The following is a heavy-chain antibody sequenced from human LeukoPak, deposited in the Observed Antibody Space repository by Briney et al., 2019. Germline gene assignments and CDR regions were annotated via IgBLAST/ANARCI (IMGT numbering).Heavy chain of an antibody. Sequence: SETLSLTCTVSGGSISGGGYYWSWIRQHPGKGLEWIGYIDYSGSTYYNPTLKSRVTISVDTSKNHFSLKLSSVTAADTAVYYCARDRDYYDSSGYYLHDAFDIWGQGTMVTVSS. CDR3: ARDRDYYDSSGYYLHDAFDI. D-gene: IGHD3-22*01. J-gene: IGHJ3*02. CDR1: GGSISGGGYY. V-gene: IGHV4-31*03. CDR2: IDYSGST.